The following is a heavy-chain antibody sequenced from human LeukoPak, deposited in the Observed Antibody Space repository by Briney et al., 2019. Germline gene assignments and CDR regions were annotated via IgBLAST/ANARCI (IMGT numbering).Heavy chain of an antibody. D-gene: IGHD1-26*01. V-gene: IGHV3-53*01. J-gene: IGHJ4*02. CDR1: GFIVSGDF. CDR3: ARERGRGRDSPWFDY. Sequence: GGSLRLSCAASGFIVSGDFMSWVRQAPGKGLEWVSVIYSDGSTYYADSVKGRFTIFRDNSKNTLDLQMTGLRAEDTAVYYCARERGRGRDSPWFDYWGQGTLVTVSS. CDR2: IYSDGST.